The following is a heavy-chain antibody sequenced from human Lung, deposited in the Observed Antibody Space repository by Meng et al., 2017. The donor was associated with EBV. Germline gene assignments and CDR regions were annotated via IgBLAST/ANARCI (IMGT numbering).Heavy chain of an antibody. CDR2: ISSSGSII. J-gene: IGHJ5*02. Sequence: QVQVVDSGGGLVKPGGSLRLSFAASGFIFSDYYMSWIRQAPGKGLEWVSYISSSGSIIYYADSVKGRFTISRDNSKNSLYLQMNSLRADDTAVYYCARIPAWFDPWGQGTLVTVSS. CDR3: ARIPAWFDP. V-gene: IGHV3-11*01. D-gene: IGHD2-2*01. CDR1: GFIFSDYY.